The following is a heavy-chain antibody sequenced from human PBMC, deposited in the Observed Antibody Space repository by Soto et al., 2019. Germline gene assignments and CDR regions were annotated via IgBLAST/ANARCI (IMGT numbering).Heavy chain of an antibody. J-gene: IGHJ4*02. D-gene: IGHD4-4*01. Sequence: GGSLRLSCAASGFTFDDYAMHWVRQAPGKGLEWVSGISWNSGSIGYADSVKGRFTISRDNAKNSLYLQMNSLRAEDTALYYCAKDTETTVTAVGFDYWGQGTLVTVSS. V-gene: IGHV3-9*01. CDR1: GFTFDDYA. CDR3: AKDTETTVTAVGFDY. CDR2: ISWNSGSI.